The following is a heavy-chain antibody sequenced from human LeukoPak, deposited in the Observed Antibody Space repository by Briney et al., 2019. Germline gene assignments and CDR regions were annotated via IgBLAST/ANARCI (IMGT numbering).Heavy chain of an antibody. J-gene: IGHJ5*02. CDR3: ARAAWNGGGGFDP. CDR2: VNHGGDT. CDR1: NGSFSGYY. Sequence: SETLSLTCAVYNGSFSGYYWSWIRQSPEKGLEWIGEVNHGGDTNYNPSLRSRVTISLDTSKNHFSLKLMSVTAADTAIYNCARAAWNGGGGFDPWGQGTLVTVSS. V-gene: IGHV4-34*01. D-gene: IGHD3-16*01.